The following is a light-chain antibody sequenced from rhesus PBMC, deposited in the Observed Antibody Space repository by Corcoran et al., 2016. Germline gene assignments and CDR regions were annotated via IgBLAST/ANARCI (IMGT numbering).Light chain of an antibody. J-gene: IGKJ4*01. Sequence: DIQMTQSPSSLSASVGDTVTITCRASQSISSWLDWYQQKPGKSPKLLIYKASSLQSGVPSRFSGSGSGTDFSLTISSLQPEDFATYYCLQYSMSPLTFGGGTKVEIK. CDR1: QSISSW. CDR3: LQYSMSPLT. V-gene: IGKV1-22*01. CDR2: KAS.